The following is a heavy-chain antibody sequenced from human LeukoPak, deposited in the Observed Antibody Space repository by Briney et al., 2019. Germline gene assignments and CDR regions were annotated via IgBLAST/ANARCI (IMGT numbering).Heavy chain of an antibody. CDR1: GYSFTSYW. CDR2: IYPGDSDT. D-gene: IGHD1-26*01. Sequence: GESLKISCRGSGYSFTSYWIAWVRQMPGKGLEYMGIIYPGDSDTRYSPSFQGQVTISADKSISTAYLQWSSLKASDTAMYYCARRVGGTTSRAFDIWGQGTMVSVSS. CDR3: ARRVGGTTSRAFDI. J-gene: IGHJ3*02. V-gene: IGHV5-51*01.